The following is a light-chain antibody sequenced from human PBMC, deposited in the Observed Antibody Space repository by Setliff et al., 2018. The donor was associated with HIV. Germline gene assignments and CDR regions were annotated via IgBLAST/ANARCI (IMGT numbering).Light chain of an antibody. J-gene: IGLJ1*01. V-gene: IGLV2-11*01. CDR2: DVI. CDR3: CSYAGSHTFV. CDR1: TSDVGGYNF. Sequence: LTQPRSVSGSPGQPVTISCTGTTSDVGGYNFVSWYQHHPGKAPKLMIYDVIKRPSGVPDRFSGSKSGNTASLTISGLQAEDEANYYCCSYAGSHTFVFGTGTKVTVL.